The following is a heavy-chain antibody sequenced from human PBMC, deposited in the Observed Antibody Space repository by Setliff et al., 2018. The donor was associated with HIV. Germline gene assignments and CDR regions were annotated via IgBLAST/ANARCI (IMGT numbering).Heavy chain of an antibody. D-gene: IGHD1-26*01. Sequence: SETLSLTCGLYGGPLSGYCWTWIRQSPEKGLEWIGEINDSGDTKYNPSLMSRLSMSVEKSKNKFSLKVTSLTAADTAVYFCTRGPARRYPGSTVYGLWGQGTPVTV. CDR1: GGPLSGYC. J-gene: IGHJ3*01. CDR3: TRGPARRYPGSTVYGL. V-gene: IGHV4-34*01. CDR2: INDSGDT.